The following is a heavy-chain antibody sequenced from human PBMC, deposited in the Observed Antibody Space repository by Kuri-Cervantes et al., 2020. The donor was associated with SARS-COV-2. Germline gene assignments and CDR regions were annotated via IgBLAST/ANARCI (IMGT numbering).Heavy chain of an antibody. V-gene: IGHV3-53*01. J-gene: IGHJ2*01. CDR3: ARWGGSSGSNWYFDL. CDR1: GFTVGRNY. CDR2: IYSGGST. D-gene: IGHD3-22*01. Sequence: GGSLRLSCAASGFTVGRNYMSWVRQAPGKGLEWVSVIYSGGSTYYADSVKGRFTISRDNSKKTLYLQMNSLRAEDTAVYYCARWGGSSGSNWYFDLWGRGTLVTVSS.